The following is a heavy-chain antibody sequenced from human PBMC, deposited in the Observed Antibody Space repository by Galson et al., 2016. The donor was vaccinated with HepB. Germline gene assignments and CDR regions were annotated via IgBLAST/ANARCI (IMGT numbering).Heavy chain of an antibody. Sequence: SLRLSCAASGFTLDHYAMHWVRQAPGKGLEWVSGISWNSGSIGYADSVKGRFTISSDNAKNSLYLQMNSLRAGDTAFYYCAKDSGAYYYDSSGYRRNAFDIWGQGTMVTVSS. D-gene: IGHD3-22*01. V-gene: IGHV3-9*01. J-gene: IGHJ3*02. CDR3: AKDSGAYYYDSSGYRRNAFDI. CDR1: GFTLDHYA. CDR2: ISWNSGSI.